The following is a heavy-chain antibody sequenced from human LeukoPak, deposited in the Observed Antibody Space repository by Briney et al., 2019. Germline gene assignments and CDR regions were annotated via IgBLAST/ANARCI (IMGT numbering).Heavy chain of an antibody. CDR2: MSGGGDNT. J-gene: IGHJ6*03. CDR1: GFPFSDFA. V-gene: IGHV3-23*01. D-gene: IGHD1-26*01. Sequence: PGGSLRLSCAVSGFPFSDFAMSGVRQAPGKGLEGVSTMSGGGDNTYFADSVKGRFTISRDNSKNTLFLQMVSLRAEDTAVYYCAKFVGALLGNYYMDVWGKGTTVTVSS. CDR3: AKFVGALLGNYYMDV.